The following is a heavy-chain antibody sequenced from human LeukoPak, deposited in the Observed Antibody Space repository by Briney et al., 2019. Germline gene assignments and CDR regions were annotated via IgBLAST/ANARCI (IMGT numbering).Heavy chain of an antibody. V-gene: IGHV3-30-3*01. Sequence: GRSLRLSCAASGFTFSSYAMHWVRQAPGKGLEWVAVISYDGSNKYYADSVKGRFTISRDNSKDTLYLQMNSLRAEDTAVYYCARDLYSSSWQYYYYYYGMDVWGQGTTVTVSS. CDR2: ISYDGSNK. J-gene: IGHJ6*02. CDR3: ARDLYSSSWQYYYYYYGMDV. D-gene: IGHD6-13*01. CDR1: GFTFSSYA.